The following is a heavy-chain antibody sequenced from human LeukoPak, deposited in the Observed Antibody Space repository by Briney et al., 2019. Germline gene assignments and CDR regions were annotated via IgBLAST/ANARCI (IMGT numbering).Heavy chain of an antibody. CDR2: ISSSSSYI. Sequence: PGGSLRLSCAASGFTFSSYGMSWVRQAPGKGLEWVSSISSSSSYIYYADSVKGRFTISRDNAKNSLYLQMNSLRAEDTAVYYCARVLEVGATTGGGIDYWGQGTLVTVSS. J-gene: IGHJ4*02. V-gene: IGHV3-21*01. CDR1: GFTFSSYG. D-gene: IGHD1-26*01. CDR3: ARVLEVGATTGGGIDY.